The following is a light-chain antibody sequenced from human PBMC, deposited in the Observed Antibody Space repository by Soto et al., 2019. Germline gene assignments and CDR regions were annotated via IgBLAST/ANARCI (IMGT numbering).Light chain of an antibody. CDR1: QGISSY. Sequence: AIRMTQSPSSLSASTGDRVTITCRASQGISSYLAWYQQKPGKAPKLLIYDASSLESGVPSRFSGSASGTEFTLTISSLQPDDFATYYCQQYNTYPWTFGQGTKV. J-gene: IGKJ1*01. V-gene: IGKV1-8*01. CDR3: QQYNTYPWT. CDR2: DAS.